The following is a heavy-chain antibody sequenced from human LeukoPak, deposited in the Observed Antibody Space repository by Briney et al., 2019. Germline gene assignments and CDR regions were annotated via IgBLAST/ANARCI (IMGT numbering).Heavy chain of an antibody. J-gene: IGHJ4*02. V-gene: IGHV4-34*01. CDR1: GGSFSGYY. Sequence: PSETLSLTCAVYGGSFSGYYWSWIRQPPGKGLEWIGEINHSGSTNYNPSLKSRVTISVDTSKNQFSLKLSSVTAADTAVYYRARGATRYYYGSGNVKGGYWGQGTLVTVSS. D-gene: IGHD3-10*01. CDR2: INHSGST. CDR3: ARGATRYYYGSGNVKGGY.